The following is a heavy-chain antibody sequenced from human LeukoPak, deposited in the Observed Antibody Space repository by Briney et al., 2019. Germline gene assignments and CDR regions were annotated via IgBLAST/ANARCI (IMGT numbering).Heavy chain of an antibody. J-gene: IGHJ4*02. CDR1: GGSISSSNW. CDR2: IYHSGST. V-gene: IGHV4-4*02. CDR3: ARGQNCGGDCPTDY. Sequence: SETLSLTCAVSGGSISSSNWWSWVRQPPGKGLEWIGEIYHSGSTNYNPSLKSQVTISVDTSKNQFSLKLSSVTAADTAVYYCARGQNCGGDCPTDYWGQGTLVTVSS. D-gene: IGHD2-21*02.